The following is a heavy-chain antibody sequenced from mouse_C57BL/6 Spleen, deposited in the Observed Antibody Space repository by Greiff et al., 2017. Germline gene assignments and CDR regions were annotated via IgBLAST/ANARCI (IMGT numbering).Heavy chain of an antibody. CDR3: AWALTRVGRYFDV. J-gene: IGHJ1*03. V-gene: IGHV14-2*01. CDR2: IDPEDGET. Sequence: EVQLQQSGAELVKPGASVKLSCAASGFNIKDYYMHWVQQGPEQGLEWIGRIDPEDGETKYAPKFQGKATIPADTSTNTAYLQLSSLTSEDTAIYYCAWALTRVGRYFDVWGKGTTLTVSS. D-gene: IGHD1-1*01. CDR1: GFNIKDYY.